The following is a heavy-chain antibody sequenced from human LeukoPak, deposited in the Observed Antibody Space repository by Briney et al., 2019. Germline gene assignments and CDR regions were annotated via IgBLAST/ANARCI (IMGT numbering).Heavy chain of an antibody. CDR2: INAGNGNT. Sequence: ASVKVSCKASGGTFSSYAISWVRQAPGQRLEWMGWINAGNGNTKYSRKFQGRVTITRDTSASTAYMELSSLRSEDTAVYYCARDRTYYYDSSGYFGYWGQGTLVTVSS. D-gene: IGHD3-22*01. CDR3: ARDRTYYYDSSGYFGY. CDR1: GGTFSSYA. J-gene: IGHJ4*02. V-gene: IGHV1-3*01.